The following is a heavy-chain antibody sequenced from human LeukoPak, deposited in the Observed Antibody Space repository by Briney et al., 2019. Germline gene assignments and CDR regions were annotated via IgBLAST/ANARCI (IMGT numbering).Heavy chain of an antibody. CDR3: ARTGYSVDY. CDR2: IYYSGST. D-gene: IGHD1-26*01. V-gene: IGHV4-61*01. J-gene: IGHJ4*02. Sequence: KASETLSLTCTVSGGSVSSGSYYWSWIRQPPGKGLEWIGYIYYSGSTNYNPSLKSRVTISVDTSKNQFSLKLSSVTAADTAVYYCARTGYSVDYWGQGTLVTVSS. CDR1: GGSVSSGSYY.